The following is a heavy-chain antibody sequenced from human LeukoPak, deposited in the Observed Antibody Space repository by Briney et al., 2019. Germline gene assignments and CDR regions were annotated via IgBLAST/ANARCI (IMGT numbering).Heavy chain of an antibody. Sequence: GESLKISCKGSGYSFTSYWIGWVRQMPGKGLEWMGIIYPGDSDTRYSPSFRGQVTISADKSISTAYLQWSSLKASDTAMYYCASSIAARQYYFDYWGQGTLVTVSS. CDR3: ASSIAARQYYFDY. J-gene: IGHJ4*02. CDR1: GYSFTSYW. D-gene: IGHD6-6*01. CDR2: IYPGDSDT. V-gene: IGHV5-51*01.